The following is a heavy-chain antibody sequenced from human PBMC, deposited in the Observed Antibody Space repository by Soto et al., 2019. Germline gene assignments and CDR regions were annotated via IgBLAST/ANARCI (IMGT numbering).Heavy chain of an antibody. J-gene: IGHJ4*01. D-gene: IGHD6-19*01. CDR1: GFMFSAYA. V-gene: IGHV3-30*04. CDR2: ISYDGTNK. Sequence: LRLSCAASGFMFSAYAMLWVRQAPGKGLEWVATISYDGTNKYYADSIKGRFTISRDNSANTLFLQVNSLRREDTAMYYCARDPPPYTSGWYGIDFWGHGTLVTVSS. CDR3: ARDPPPYTSGWYGIDF.